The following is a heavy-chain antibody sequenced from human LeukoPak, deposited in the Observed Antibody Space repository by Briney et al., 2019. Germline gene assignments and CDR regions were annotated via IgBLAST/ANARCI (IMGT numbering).Heavy chain of an antibody. CDR2: INPNSGGT. V-gene: IGHV1-2*02. CDR1: GYTFTGYY. J-gene: IGHJ4*02. D-gene: IGHD6-19*01. CDR3: ARDFSSGWFMVGMATTDLDY. Sequence: GASVKVSCKASGYTFTGYYMHWGRQAPGQGLEWMGWINPNSGGTNYAQKFQGRVTMTRDTSISTAYMELSRLRSDDTAVYYCARDFSSGWFMVGMATTDLDYWGQGTLVTVSS.